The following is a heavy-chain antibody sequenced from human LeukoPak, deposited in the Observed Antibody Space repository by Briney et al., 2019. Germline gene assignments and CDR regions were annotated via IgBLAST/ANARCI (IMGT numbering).Heavy chain of an antibody. CDR2: IQQDGNEK. D-gene: IGHD1-26*01. V-gene: IGHV3-7*03. CDR1: GFTFSTYW. J-gene: IGHJ4*02. Sequence: GGSLRLSCAASGFTFSTYWMSWVRQAPGKGLEWVANIQQDGNEKYYVDSVKGRFTISRDNAKNSLYLQMNSLRVEDTAVYYCVRQKKSHGNFDYWGRGTLVTVSS. CDR3: VRQKKSHGNFDY.